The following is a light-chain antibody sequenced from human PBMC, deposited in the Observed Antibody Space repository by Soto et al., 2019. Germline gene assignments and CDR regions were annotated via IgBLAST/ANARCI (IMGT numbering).Light chain of an antibody. J-gene: IGLJ2*01. CDR1: SSDVGGYKY. CDR2: EVN. CDR3: SSYAGRNIVL. V-gene: IGLV2-8*01. Sequence: QSALTQPPSASGSPVQSVTIAYTGTSSDVGGYKYVSWYQQHPGKAPKLMIYEVNKRPSGVPDRFSGSKSGHTASLTVSGLQADDEADYFCSSYAGRNIVLFGGGTKLTVL.